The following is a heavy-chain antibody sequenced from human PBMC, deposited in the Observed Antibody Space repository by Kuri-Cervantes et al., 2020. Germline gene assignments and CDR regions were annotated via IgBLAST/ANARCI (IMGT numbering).Heavy chain of an antibody. Sequence: GESLKISCAASGFTFSSYAMSWVRQAPGKGLEWVSAISGSGGSTYYADSVKGRFTISRDTPKNMLYLQMTSLRAEDTAVYYCAKDRGVTAISSPDFDYWGRGTLVTVSS. V-gene: IGHV3-23*01. CDR2: ISGSGGST. CDR3: AKDRGVTAISSPDFDY. D-gene: IGHD2-21*02. CDR1: GFTFSSYA. J-gene: IGHJ4*02.